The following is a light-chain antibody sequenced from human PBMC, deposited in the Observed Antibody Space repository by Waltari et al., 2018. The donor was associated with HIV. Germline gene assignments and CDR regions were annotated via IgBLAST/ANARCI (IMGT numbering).Light chain of an antibody. CDR3: QQYYSTPRT. J-gene: IGKJ1*01. V-gene: IGKV4-1*01. CDR1: QKILFSSTNKNY. CDR2: GAS. Sequence: DIVLTQSPDSLAVSLGERATMNCKSSQKILFSSTNKNYLSWYQQRPGKPPRLHIYGASSRESGVPERFTGSGSGTNFTLTISRLQADDVAVYFCQQYYSTPRTFGQGTKV.